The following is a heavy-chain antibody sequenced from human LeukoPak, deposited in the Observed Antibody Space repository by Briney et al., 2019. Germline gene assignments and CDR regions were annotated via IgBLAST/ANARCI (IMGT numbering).Heavy chain of an antibody. D-gene: IGHD3-10*01. J-gene: IGHJ4*02. CDR2: ISGGGDNT. CDR1: GFTFSSYA. Sequence: GVSLRLSCAASGFTFSSYAMSWVRQAPGKGLEWVSAISGGGDNTYYADSVRGRFTVSRDNSKNTLYVQMTSLRAEDTAVYYCAREDIPMVLSLDHWGQGTLVTVSS. V-gene: IGHV3-23*01. CDR3: AREDIPMVLSLDH.